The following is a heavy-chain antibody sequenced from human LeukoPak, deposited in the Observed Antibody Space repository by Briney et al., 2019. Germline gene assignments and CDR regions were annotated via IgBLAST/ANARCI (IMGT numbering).Heavy chain of an antibody. Sequence: SETLSLTCAVYGGSFKGYYWSWIRPPPGKALEWIGELNHSGSTHYNPSLKSRVTISVDTSKSPFSLTLSSVTAADTAVYYCARGETYDILTGYLRPYDYFLDVWGKGTTVTVSS. CDR1: GGSFKGYY. V-gene: IGHV4-34*01. D-gene: IGHD3-9*01. CDR2: LNHSGST. CDR3: ARGETYDILTGYLRPYDYFLDV. J-gene: IGHJ6*04.